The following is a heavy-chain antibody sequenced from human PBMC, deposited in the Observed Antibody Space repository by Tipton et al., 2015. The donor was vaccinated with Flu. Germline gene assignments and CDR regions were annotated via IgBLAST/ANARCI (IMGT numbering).Heavy chain of an antibody. Sequence: TLSLTCTLSGDSISSDYYWGWVRRPPGKGLEWIGTIYRSGSTYYNPSLKSRLTISVDTSQNQFSLRLSSVTAADPAVYYCARHTGDSVRGVIDYWGQGTLVTVSS. V-gene: IGHV4-38-2*02. J-gene: IGHJ4*02. CDR1: GDSISSDYY. D-gene: IGHD3-10*02. CDR3: ARHTGDSVRGVIDY. CDR2: IYRSGST.